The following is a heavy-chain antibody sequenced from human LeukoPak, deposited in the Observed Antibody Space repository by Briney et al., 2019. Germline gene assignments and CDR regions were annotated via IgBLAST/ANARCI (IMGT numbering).Heavy chain of an antibody. CDR1: GYTFTSYG. V-gene: IGHV1-18*01. CDR3: ARNVYDSSGYAYDAFDI. D-gene: IGHD3-22*01. J-gene: IGHJ3*02. Sequence: ASVKVSCKASGYTFTSYGVSWVRQAPGQGLEWMGWISAYNGNTNYAQKLQGRVTMTTDTSTSTAYMELRSLRSDDTAVYYCARNVYDSSGYAYDAFDIWGQGTMVTVSS. CDR2: ISAYNGNT.